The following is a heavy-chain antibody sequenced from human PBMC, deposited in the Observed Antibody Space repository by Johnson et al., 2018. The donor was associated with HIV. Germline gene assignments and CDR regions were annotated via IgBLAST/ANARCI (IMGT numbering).Heavy chain of an antibody. J-gene: IGHJ3*02. CDR2: IYSGGTT. Sequence: VQLVESGGGLIQPGGSLRLSCAASGFTVSNNYMSWVRQAPGKGLEWVSFIYSGGTTYYADSVKGRFTISRDNSKTTLYLQMNSLVDEDTAVYYCANSLLLDAFNIWGQGTMVTVSS. V-gene: IGHV3-53*01. CDR1: GFTVSNNY. D-gene: IGHD2-15*01. CDR3: ANSLLLDAFNI.